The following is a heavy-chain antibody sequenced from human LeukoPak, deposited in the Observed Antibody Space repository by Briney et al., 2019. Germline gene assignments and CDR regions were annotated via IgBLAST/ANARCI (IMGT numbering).Heavy chain of an antibody. V-gene: IGHV3-7*01. CDR2: IKPDGGEK. CDR3: ASLRYSSSWYRASGD. D-gene: IGHD6-13*01. J-gene: IGHJ4*02. Sequence: PGGSLRLSCAASGFTFSRYMMTWVRQAPGKGLEWVANIKPDGGEKFYVDSVRGRFTISRDNAKNSLYLQMNSLRAEDTAVYYCASLRYSSSWYRASGDWGQGTLVTVSS. CDR1: GFTFSRYM.